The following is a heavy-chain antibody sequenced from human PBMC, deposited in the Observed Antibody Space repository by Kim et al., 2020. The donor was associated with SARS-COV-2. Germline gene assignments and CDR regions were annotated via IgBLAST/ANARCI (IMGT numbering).Heavy chain of an antibody. Sequence: RYRPSFQGQVTISADKSISTAYLQWSSLKVSDTAMYYCARHLKRADSGYSSWGQGTLVTVSS. V-gene: IGHV5-51*01. D-gene: IGHD3-22*01. J-gene: IGHJ4*02. CDR3: ARHLKRADSGYSS.